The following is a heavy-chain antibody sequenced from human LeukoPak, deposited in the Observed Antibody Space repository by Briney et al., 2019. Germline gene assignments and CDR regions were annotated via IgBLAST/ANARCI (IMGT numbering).Heavy chain of an antibody. Sequence: PGGSLRLSCAASGFTVSSNYMSWVRQAPGKGLEWVSAISGSGGSTYYADSVKGRFTISRDNSKNTLYLQMNSLRAEDTAVYYRAKDRVRGVIGFGDYWGQGTLVTVSS. CDR1: GFTVSSNY. D-gene: IGHD3-10*01. J-gene: IGHJ4*02. CDR2: ISGSGGST. V-gene: IGHV3-23*01. CDR3: AKDRVRGVIGFGDY.